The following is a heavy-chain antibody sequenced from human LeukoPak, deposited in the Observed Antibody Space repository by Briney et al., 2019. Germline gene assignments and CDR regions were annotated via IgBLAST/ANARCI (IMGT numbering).Heavy chain of an antibody. CDR2: ISSRSDYI. V-gene: IGHV3-21*01. Sequence: GGSLRLSCAASGFTFSSYPMNWVRQAPGKGLEWVSSISSRSDYIYYADSVKGRFTISRDDAKNSLYLQMNSLRAEDTAVYYCARLPELPGFGDYWGPGTLVTVSS. D-gene: IGHD3-10*01. J-gene: IGHJ4*02. CDR1: GFTFSSYP. CDR3: ARLPELPGFGDY.